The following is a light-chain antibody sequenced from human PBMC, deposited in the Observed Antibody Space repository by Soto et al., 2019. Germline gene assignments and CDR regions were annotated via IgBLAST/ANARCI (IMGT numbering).Light chain of an antibody. CDR2: EVN. CDR3: SSYAGSNTYV. V-gene: IGLV2-8*01. Sequence: QSVLTQPPSASGPPGQSVTISCSGTSSDVGGYNYVSWYQQHPAKAPKLMIYEVNKRPSGVPDRFSGSKSGNTASLTVSGLQAEDEADYYCSSYAGSNTYVFGTGTKVTVL. J-gene: IGLJ1*01. CDR1: SSDVGGYNY.